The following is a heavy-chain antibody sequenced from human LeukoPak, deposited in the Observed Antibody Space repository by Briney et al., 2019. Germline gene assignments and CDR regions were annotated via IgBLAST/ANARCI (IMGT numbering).Heavy chain of an antibody. J-gene: IGHJ4*02. CDR2: IYHSGNT. Sequence: SETLSLTCAVSGYSISSGYYWGWIRQPPGKGLEWIGSIYHSGNTYYNPSLRSRVTISLDTSKNQFSRKLSSVTAADTTVYYCARHIQDGNSNYWGQGTLVTVSS. V-gene: IGHV4-38-2*01. CDR1: GYSISSGYY. CDR3: ARHIQDGNSNY. D-gene: IGHD4-23*01.